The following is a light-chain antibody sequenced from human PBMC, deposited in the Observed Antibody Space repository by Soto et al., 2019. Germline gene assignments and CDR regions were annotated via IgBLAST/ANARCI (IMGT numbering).Light chain of an antibody. CDR1: SSDIGGYDY. V-gene: IGLV2-8*01. J-gene: IGLJ3*02. CDR3: SSYAGSNNLV. CDR2: EVN. Sequence: QSVLTQPPSASGAPGQRVTISCTGTSSDIGGYDYVSWYQQHPGKAPKLIIYEVNKRPSGVPDRFSGSKSGNTASLTVSGLQAEDEADYYCSSYAGSNNLVFAGGTKLTVL.